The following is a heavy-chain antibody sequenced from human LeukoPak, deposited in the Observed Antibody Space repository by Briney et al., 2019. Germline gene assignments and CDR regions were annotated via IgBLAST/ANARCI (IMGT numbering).Heavy chain of an antibody. D-gene: IGHD2-2*01. CDR2: IHQSGST. J-gene: IGHJ4*02. CDR3: ARPRYCMSTSCPDPQFEH. Sequence: SETLSLTCAVYGDSLSVYYWSWIRQSPGKGLEWIGEIHQSGSTNYNPSLKSRIVMSVDTSENQFSLKMRSVTAADTAVYYCARPRYCMSTSCPDPQFEHWGQGTLVTVSS. CDR1: GDSLSVYY. V-gene: IGHV4-34*01.